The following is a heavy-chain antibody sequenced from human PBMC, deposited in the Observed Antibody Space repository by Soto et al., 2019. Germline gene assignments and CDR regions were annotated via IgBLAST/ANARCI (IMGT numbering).Heavy chain of an antibody. CDR1: GGSFSGYY. CDR2: INYSGNT. CDR3: ARQYYFGSGSHYNRPFDF. Sequence: SETLSLTCAVYGGSFSGYYWSWIRQPPGKGLEWIGRINYSGNTNYNPSLKSRVSISVDTAKNQFSLKLSSVTAADTAVYYCARQYYFGSGSHYNRPFDFWGQGTLVTSPQ. J-gene: IGHJ4*02. V-gene: IGHV4-34*01. D-gene: IGHD3-10*01.